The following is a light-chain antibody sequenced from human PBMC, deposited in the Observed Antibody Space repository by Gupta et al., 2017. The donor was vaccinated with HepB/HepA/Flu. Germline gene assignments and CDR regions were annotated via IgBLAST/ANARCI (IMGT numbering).Light chain of an antibody. Sequence: EIVLTQSPATLSLSPGERATLSCRASQSVGSYLAWYQQKPGQAPRLLIYDASNRATGIPARFSGSGSGTDFTLTISSLEPEDFAVYYCQHRSNWPITFGRGTKVEIK. V-gene: IGKV3-11*01. CDR1: QSVGSY. CDR2: DAS. J-gene: IGKJ4*01. CDR3: QHRSNWPIT.